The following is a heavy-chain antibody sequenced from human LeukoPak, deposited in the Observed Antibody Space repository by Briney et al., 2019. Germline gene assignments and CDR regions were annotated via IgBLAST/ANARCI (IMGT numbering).Heavy chain of an antibody. Sequence: GRSLRLSCAASGFTFSSYGMHWVRQAPGKGLEWVAVIWYDGSNKYYADSVKGRFTISRDNSKNTLYLQMNSLRSEDTAVYYCAKSTATGQFDPWGQGTLVTVSS. D-gene: IGHD4-17*01. CDR2: IWYDGSNK. CDR1: GFTFSSYG. CDR3: AKSTATGQFDP. J-gene: IGHJ5*02. V-gene: IGHV3-33*06.